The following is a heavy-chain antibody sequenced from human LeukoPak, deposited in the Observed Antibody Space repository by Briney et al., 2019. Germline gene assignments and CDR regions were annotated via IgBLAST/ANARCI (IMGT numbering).Heavy chain of an antibody. CDR3: ARDGCSGGSCYGAYFDY. CDR2: IYYSGST. D-gene: IGHD2-15*01. Sequence: SETLSLTCTVSGGSISSYYWSWIRQPPGKGLEWIGYIYYSGSTNYNPSLKSRVTISVDTSKNQFSLKLSSVTAADTAVYYCARDGCSGGSCYGAYFDYWGQGTLVTVSS. V-gene: IGHV4-59*12. CDR1: GGSISSYY. J-gene: IGHJ4*02.